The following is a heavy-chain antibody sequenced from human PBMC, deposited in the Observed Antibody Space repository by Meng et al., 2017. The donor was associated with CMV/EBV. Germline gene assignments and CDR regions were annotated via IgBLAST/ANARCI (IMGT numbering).Heavy chain of an antibody. CDR2: IYWNDDK. Sequence: FSGFSLSTSGVGVGLIRQPPGKALEWLALIYWNDDKRYSPSLKSRLTITKDTSKNQVVLTMTNMDPVDTATYYCAHSEIQLWVFDYWGQGTLVTVSS. CDR3: AHSEIQLWVFDY. V-gene: IGHV2-5*01. D-gene: IGHD5-18*01. CDR1: GFSLSTSGVG. J-gene: IGHJ4*02.